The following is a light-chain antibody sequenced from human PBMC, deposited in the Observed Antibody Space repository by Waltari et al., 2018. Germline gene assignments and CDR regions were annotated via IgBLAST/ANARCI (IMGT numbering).Light chain of an antibody. CDR3: CSYAGSYTFEV. Sequence: QSALTQPRSVSGSPGQSVTISCTGTSSDVGGYNYVSWYQQHPGKAPNLMIYDVSKRPSGAPDRFSGSKSGNTASLTISGLQAEDEADYYCCSYAGSYTFEVFGGGTKLTVL. CDR2: DVS. CDR1: SSDVGGYNY. J-gene: IGLJ2*01. V-gene: IGLV2-11*01.